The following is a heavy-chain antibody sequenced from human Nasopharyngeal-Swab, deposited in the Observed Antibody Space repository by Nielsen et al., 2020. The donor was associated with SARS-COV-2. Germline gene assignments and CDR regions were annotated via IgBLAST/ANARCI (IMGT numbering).Heavy chain of an antibody. CDR1: GFTFSSYW. V-gene: IGHV3-74*01. CDR3: ARPMTTLSNYAFHT. J-gene: IGHJ3*02. D-gene: IGHD4-17*01. CDR2: INSDGSST. Sequence: GGSLRLSCAASGFTFSSYWMHWVRQAPGKGLVWVSRINSDGSSTSYADSVKGRFTISRDNAKNTLYLQMNSLRAEDTAMYYCARPMTTLSNYAFHTWGQGTMVTVSS.